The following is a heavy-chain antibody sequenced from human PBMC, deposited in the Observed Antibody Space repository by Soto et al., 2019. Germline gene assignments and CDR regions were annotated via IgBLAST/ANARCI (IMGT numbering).Heavy chain of an antibody. CDR2: INHSGRT. D-gene: IGHD6-19*01. CDR3: ARSAAGNDY. Sequence: QVQLQQWGAGLLKPSETLSLTCAVYGGSFSGYYWSWIRQPPGKGLEWMGEINHSGRTNYSPPLKRRVTISVDTSKNQLSLKLSSVTAADTAVYYCARSAAGNDYWGQGTLVTVSS. CDR1: GGSFSGYY. V-gene: IGHV4-34*01. J-gene: IGHJ4*02.